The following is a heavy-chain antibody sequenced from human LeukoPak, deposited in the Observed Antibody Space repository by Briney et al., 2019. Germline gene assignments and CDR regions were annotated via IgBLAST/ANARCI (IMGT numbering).Heavy chain of an antibody. CDR1: GGSISSDGHY. J-gene: IGHJ3*02. D-gene: IGHD3-22*01. V-gene: IGHV4-31*03. CDR2: ISYSGST. Sequence: SQTLSLTCTVSGGSISSDGHYWSWLRQHPGKGLEWIAYISYSGSTYYNPSLKSRIIISVDTSKNRFSLKLSSVTAADTAVYFCARGAFNYYDTIGYSNDAFDIWGQGTMVTVSS. CDR3: ARGAFNYYDTIGYSNDAFDI.